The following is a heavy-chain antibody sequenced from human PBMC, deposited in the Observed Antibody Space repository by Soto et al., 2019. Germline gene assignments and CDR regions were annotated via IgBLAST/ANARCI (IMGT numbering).Heavy chain of an antibody. Sequence: GESLKISCKGSGYSFTSYWIGWVRQMPGKGLEWMGIIYPGDSDTRYSPSFQGQVTISADKSISTAYLQWSSLKALDTAMYYCARLPYYYDSSGYYYWFDPWGQGTLVTVSS. CDR2: IYPGDSDT. CDR3: ARLPYYYDSSGYYYWFDP. D-gene: IGHD3-22*01. CDR1: GYSFTSYW. V-gene: IGHV5-51*01. J-gene: IGHJ5*02.